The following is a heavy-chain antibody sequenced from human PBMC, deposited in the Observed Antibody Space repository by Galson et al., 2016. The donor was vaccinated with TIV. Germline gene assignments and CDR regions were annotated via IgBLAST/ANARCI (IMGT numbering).Heavy chain of an antibody. V-gene: IGHV3-23*01. CDR3: ARGRGYCDTTSCYVDY. CDR2: ISGGGGST. Sequence: SLRLSCAASGFTFSIFAMTWVRQAPGMGLEWVSAISGGGGSTYYADSVKGRFTISRDNSKNMLFLQMNSLRAEDTAVYYCARGRGYCDTTSCYVDYWGQGTLVTVSS. D-gene: IGHD2-2*01. CDR1: GFTFSIFA. J-gene: IGHJ4*02.